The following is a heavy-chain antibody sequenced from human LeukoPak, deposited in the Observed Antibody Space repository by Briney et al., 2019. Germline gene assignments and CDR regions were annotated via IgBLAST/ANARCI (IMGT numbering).Heavy chain of an antibody. CDR2: IYYSGST. CDR3: ARAYGDQIDY. D-gene: IGHD4-17*01. CDR1: GGSIRSYY. V-gene: IGHV4-59*01. J-gene: IGHJ4*02. Sequence: SGTLSLTCTVSGGSIRSYYWSWMRQPPGKGLEWIGYIYYSGSTKYNPSLKSRATISVDTSKNQFSLKLSSVTAADTAVYYCARAYGDQIDYWGQGTLVTVSS.